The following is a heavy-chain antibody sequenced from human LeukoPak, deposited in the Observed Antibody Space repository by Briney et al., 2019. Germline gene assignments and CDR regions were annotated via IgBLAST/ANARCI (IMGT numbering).Heavy chain of an antibody. V-gene: IGHV3-48*03. CDR1: GFTFSSYE. D-gene: IGHD3-16*01. CDR2: ISSSGSTI. CDR3: ARETYDYVWGSPDAFDI. Sequence: GGSLRLSCAASGFTFSSYEMNWVRQAPGKGLEWVSYISSSGSTIYYADSVKGRFTISRDNAKNSLYLQMNSLRAEDTAVYYCARETYDYVWGSPDAFDIWGQGTMVTVSS. J-gene: IGHJ3*02.